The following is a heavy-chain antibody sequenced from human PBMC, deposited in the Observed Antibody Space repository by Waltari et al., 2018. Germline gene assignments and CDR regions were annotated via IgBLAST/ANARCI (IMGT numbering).Heavy chain of an antibody. CDR3: AKAGYYYYGMDV. J-gene: IGHJ6*02. CDR1: GYTFTSYA. V-gene: IGHV1-3*01. CDR2: INAGNGNP. Sequence: QVQLVQSGAEVKKPGASVKVSCKASGYTFTSYAMHWVRQAPGQRLEWMGWINAGNGNPKDSQKFQGRVTITRDTSASTAYMELSSLRSEDTAVYYCAKAGYYYYGMDVWGQGTTVTVSS.